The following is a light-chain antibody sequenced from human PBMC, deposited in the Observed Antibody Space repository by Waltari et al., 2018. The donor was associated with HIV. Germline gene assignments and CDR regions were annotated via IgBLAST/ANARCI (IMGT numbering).Light chain of an antibody. Sequence: DIRVTQSPSSLSASVGDRVTITCRASQSISSYLNWYQQKPGTAPKLLMSAASSLQSGVPSRSSGNGSGTDFTLTISSLQPEDFATYYCQQSYGSPFTFGPGSKLHIK. J-gene: IGKJ3*01. CDR2: AAS. V-gene: IGKV1-39*01. CDR1: QSISSY. CDR3: QQSYGSPFT.